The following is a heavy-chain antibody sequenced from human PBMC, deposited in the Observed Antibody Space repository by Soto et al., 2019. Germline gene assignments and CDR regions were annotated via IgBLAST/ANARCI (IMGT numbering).Heavy chain of an antibody. Sequence: SGPTLVKPTQTLTLTCTFSGFSLSTSGMCVSWIRQPPGKALEWLALIDWDDDKYYSTSLKTRLTISKDTSKNQVVLTMTNMDPVDTATYYCARIEAAAGTNRYYYYGMDVWGQGTTVTVSS. J-gene: IGHJ6*02. V-gene: IGHV2-70*01. D-gene: IGHD6-13*01. CDR3: ARIEAAAGTNRYYYYGMDV. CDR1: GFSLSTSGMC. CDR2: IDWDDDK.